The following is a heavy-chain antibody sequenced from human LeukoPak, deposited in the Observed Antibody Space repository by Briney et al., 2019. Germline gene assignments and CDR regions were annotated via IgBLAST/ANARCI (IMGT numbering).Heavy chain of an antibody. Sequence: GESLKISCKGSGYSFSSYWIGWVRQMPGKGLEWMGIIYPGDSDTRYSPSFQGQVTISVDKSISTAYLQWSSLKASDTAIHYCARVYSTSWSAGGYWGQGTLVTVSS. V-gene: IGHV5-51*01. CDR2: IYPGDSDT. CDR1: GYSFSSYW. CDR3: ARVYSTSWSAGGY. J-gene: IGHJ4*02. D-gene: IGHD6-13*01.